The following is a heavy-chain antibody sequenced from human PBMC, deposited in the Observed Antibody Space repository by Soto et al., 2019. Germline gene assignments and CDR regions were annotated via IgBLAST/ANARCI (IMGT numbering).Heavy chain of an antibody. D-gene: IGHD3-9*01. CDR2: ISWNSGSI. CDR3: ASQMRYYDILTGYYYYYYGMDV. CDR1: GFTFDDYA. J-gene: IGHJ6*02. Sequence: GGSLRLSCAASGFTFDDYAMHWVRQAPGKGLEWVSGISWNSGSIGYADSVKGRFTISRDNAKNSLYLQMNSLRAEDTALYYCASQMRYYDILTGYYYYYYGMDVWGQGATVTVSS. V-gene: IGHV3-9*01.